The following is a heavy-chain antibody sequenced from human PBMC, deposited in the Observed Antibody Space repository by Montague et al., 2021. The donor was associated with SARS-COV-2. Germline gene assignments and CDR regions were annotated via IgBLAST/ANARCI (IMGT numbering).Heavy chain of an antibody. D-gene: IGHD3-9*01. CDR2: IYYSGST. CDR3: ARQDDNLTGYYYYGMDV. V-gene: IGHV4-39*01. J-gene: IGHJ6*02. Sequence: SETLSLTCTVSGGSISSSCYYWGRIRQPTGKGLEWIGCIYYSGSTNHNLSLKSRVTISVATSKNQFSLKLSSVTAADTAVYYYARQDDNLTGYYYYGMDVWGQGTTVTVSS. CDR1: GGSISSSCYY.